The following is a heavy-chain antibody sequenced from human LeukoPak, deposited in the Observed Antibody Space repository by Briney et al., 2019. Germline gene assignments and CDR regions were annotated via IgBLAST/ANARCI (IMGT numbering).Heavy chain of an antibody. J-gene: IGHJ4*02. CDR3: AKARGSSWYFDY. V-gene: IGHV3-23*01. D-gene: IGHD6-13*01. Sequence: GDLRLSCAASGFTFSSYAMSWVRQAPGKGLEWASAISDSGANTYYADSVKGRFTISRDNSKDTLYLQMNSLRAEDTAMYYCAKARGSSWYFDYWGQGTLVTVSS. CDR1: GFTFSSYA. CDR2: ISDSGANT.